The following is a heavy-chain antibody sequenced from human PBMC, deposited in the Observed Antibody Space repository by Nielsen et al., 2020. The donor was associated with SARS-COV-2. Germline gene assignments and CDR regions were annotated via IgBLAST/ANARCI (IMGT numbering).Heavy chain of an antibody. V-gene: IGHV3-23*01. CDR1: GFTFSSYA. D-gene: IGHD6-19*01. J-gene: IGHJ4*02. CDR3: AKDSESSSGWDVDY. Sequence: GESLKISCAASGFTFSSYAMSWVRQAPGKGLEWVSAISGSGGSTYYADSVKGRFTISRDNSQNTLYLQMNSLRAEETAVYYCAKDSESSSGWDVDYWGQGTLVTVSS. CDR2: ISGSGGST.